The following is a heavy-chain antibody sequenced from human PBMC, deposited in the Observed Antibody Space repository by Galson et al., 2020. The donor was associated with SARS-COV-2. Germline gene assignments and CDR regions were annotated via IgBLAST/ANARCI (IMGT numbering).Heavy chain of an antibody. Sequence: SLKISCAASGFTFDDYAMHWVRQAPGKGLEWVSGISWNSGSIGYADSVKGRFTISRDNAKNSLYLQMNSLRAEDTALYYCAKIPGYDFWSGYPIWGQGTLVTVSS. CDR1: GFTFDDYA. J-gene: IGHJ4*02. V-gene: IGHV3-9*01. CDR2: ISWNSGSI. CDR3: AKIPGYDFWSGYPI. D-gene: IGHD3-3*01.